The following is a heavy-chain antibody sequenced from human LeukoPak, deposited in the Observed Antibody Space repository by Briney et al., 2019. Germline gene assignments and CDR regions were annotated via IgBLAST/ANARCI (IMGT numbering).Heavy chain of an antibody. CDR1: GYTFTSYG. J-gene: IGHJ5*02. CDR2: ISAYNGNT. V-gene: IGHV1-18*01. D-gene: IGHD3-22*01. CDR3: ARDPSYDSSGYPNWFDP. Sequence: ASVTVSCTASGYTFTSYGITWVRLAPGQGLEWMGWISAYNGNTNYAQMFQGRVIMTTDTSTNTAYMELRSLRADDTAMYYCARDPSYDSSGYPNWFDPWGQGTLVTVSS.